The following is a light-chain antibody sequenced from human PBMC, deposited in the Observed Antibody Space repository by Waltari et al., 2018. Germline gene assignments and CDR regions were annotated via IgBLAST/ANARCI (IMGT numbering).Light chain of an antibody. J-gene: IGLJ2*01. CDR3: SSYTSSSTYVL. Sequence: QFALAQPATVSGSPGQSITISCTGTANDIGGYNYVPWYQQHPGLAPKLMIYDVSNRPSGVSNRFSGSKSGNTASLTISGLQAEDEADYYCSSYTSSSTYVLFGGGTKLTVL. V-gene: IGLV2-14*03. CDR1: ANDIGGYNY. CDR2: DVS.